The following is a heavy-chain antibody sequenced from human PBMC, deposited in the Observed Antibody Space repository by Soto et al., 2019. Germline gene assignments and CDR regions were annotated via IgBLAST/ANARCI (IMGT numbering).Heavy chain of an antibody. Sequence: SETLSLTCPVSGCSISSSSYYWGWIRQPPGKGLEWIGSIYYSGSTYYNPSLKSRVTISVDTSKNQFSLKLSSVTAADTAVYYCAGGEMATIKGSFDYWGQGTLVTVSS. CDR1: GCSISSSSYY. CDR3: AGGEMATIKGSFDY. V-gene: IGHV4-39*01. J-gene: IGHJ4*02. D-gene: IGHD5-12*01. CDR2: IYYSGST.